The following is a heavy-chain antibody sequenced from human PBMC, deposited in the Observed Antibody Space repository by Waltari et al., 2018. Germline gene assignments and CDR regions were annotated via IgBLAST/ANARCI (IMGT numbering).Heavy chain of an antibody. CDR1: GYSFPSYW. CDR2: IYPYDPKT. V-gene: IGHV5-51*01. CDR3: ARHGGSSSPYYYYYMDV. D-gene: IGHD6-6*01. J-gene: IGHJ6*03. Sequence: EVQLVQSGAELKKPGESLKISCEGSGYSFPSYWIGWVRQMPGKGREWMGTIYPYDPKTRYSPSFKGQVTISADKSINTAYLQWSSLKASDTAIYYCARHGGSSSPYYYYYMDVWGKGTTVTVSS.